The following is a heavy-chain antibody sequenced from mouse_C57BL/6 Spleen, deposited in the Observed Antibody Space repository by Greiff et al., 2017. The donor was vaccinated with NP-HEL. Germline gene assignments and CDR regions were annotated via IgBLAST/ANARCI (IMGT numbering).Heavy chain of an antibody. CDR1: GFTFSSYA. J-gene: IGHJ3*01. CDR3: AREGNYTY. Sequence: EVMLVESGGGLVKPGGSLKLSCAASGFTFSSYAMSWVRQTPEKRLEWVATISDGGSYTYSPDNVKGRFTISRDNAKNNLYLQMSHLKSEDTAMYYCAREGNYTYWGQGTLVTVSA. V-gene: IGHV5-4*01. D-gene: IGHD2-1*01. CDR2: ISDGGSYT.